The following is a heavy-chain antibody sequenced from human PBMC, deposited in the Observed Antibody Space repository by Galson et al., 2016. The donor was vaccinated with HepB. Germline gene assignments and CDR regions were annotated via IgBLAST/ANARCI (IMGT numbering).Heavy chain of an antibody. Sequence: SLRLSCAASGFTFRSRAMTWVRQAPGKGLEWVSYISGSGGNTFYADSVRGRFTISRDNSKKTVYLQMNSLRAEDTAEYYCARDSSGYYVEAYDIWGQGTMVTGSS. D-gene: IGHD3-22*01. CDR2: ISGSGGNT. J-gene: IGHJ3*02. V-gene: IGHV3-23*01. CDR1: GFTFRSRA. CDR3: ARDSSGYYVEAYDI.